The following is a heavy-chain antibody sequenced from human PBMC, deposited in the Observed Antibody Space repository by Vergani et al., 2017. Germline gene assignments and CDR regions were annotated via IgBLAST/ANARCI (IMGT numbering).Heavy chain of an antibody. Sequence: QLQLQESGPGLVKPSETLSLTCTVSGGSISSSSYYWGWFRQPPGKGLEWIGSIYYSGSTYYNPSLKSRVTISVDTSKNQFSLKLSSVTAADTAVYYCARQRVGALELDYWGQGTLVTVSS. CDR2: IYYSGST. D-gene: IGHD1-26*01. CDR1: GGSISSSSYY. CDR3: ARQRVGALELDY. V-gene: IGHV4-39*01. J-gene: IGHJ4*02.